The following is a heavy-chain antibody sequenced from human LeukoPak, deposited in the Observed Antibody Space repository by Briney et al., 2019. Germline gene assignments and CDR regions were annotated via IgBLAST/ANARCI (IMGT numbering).Heavy chain of an antibody. CDR3: SPQCSNGCSGNVSWFYP. J-gene: IGHJ5*02. D-gene: IGHD2-8*01. V-gene: IGHV3-23*01. CDR1: GFTFSSYA. Sequence: PGRSLRLSCAAPGFTFSSYAMSSVPEAPGKGLEWVSPISGIGSSTYYAASVKGRFPISRDNSKNTVSLKMHSLRPEDTAVYFSSPQCSNGCSGNVSWFYPWGAGAL. CDR2: ISGIGSST.